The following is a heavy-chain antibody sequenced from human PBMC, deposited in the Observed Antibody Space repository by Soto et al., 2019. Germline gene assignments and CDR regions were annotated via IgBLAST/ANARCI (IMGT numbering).Heavy chain of an antibody. CDR2: ISGSAATT. V-gene: IGHV3-23*01. J-gene: IGHJ4*02. D-gene: IGHD3-22*01. CDR3: ARDRSYYDSSGSYSPPY. Sequence: EVQLLESGGGLVQPGGSLRLSCAASGFTFSSYAMNWVRQAPGKGLEWVSAISGSAATTHFADSVQGRSTISRDNSKNTLYLQMNSLRAEDTAVYYCARDRSYYDSSGSYSPPYWGQGTLVTVSS. CDR1: GFTFSSYA.